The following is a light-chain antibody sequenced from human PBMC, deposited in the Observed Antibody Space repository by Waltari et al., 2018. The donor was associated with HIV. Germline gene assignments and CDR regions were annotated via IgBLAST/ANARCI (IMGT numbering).Light chain of an antibody. Sequence: QTVVTQEPSFSVSPGGTVTLTCGLSSGSVSTNYYPSWYQQTPGQAPRTLIYSTNARSSGVPDRSSASILENKAALTITGAQADDESDYFCVLYMGSGIWVFGGGTKLTVL. J-gene: IGLJ3*02. CDR2: STN. CDR1: SGSVSTNYY. V-gene: IGLV8-61*01. CDR3: VLYMGSGIWV.